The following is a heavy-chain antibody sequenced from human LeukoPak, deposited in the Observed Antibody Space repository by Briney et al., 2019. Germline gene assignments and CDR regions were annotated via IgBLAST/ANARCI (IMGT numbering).Heavy chain of an antibody. Sequence: GASVKVSCKASGYTFTHHGISWVRQAPGKGLEWMGWISCYNGDTNYAQKFQGRVTMSTDTSTTTAYMELTGLRSDDTAVYYCMRDPTNTSGRYAYFDYWGQGTLVTVSS. V-gene: IGHV1-18*01. CDR2: ISCYNGDT. D-gene: IGHD6-19*01. J-gene: IGHJ4*02. CDR3: MRDPTNTSGRYAYFDY. CDR1: GYTFTHHG.